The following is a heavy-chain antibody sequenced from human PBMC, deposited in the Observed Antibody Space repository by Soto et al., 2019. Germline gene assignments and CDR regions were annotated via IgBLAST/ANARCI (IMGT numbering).Heavy chain of an antibody. CDR1: GGSISSYY. CDR2: IYYSGST. D-gene: IGHD1-1*01. J-gene: IGHJ4*02. CDR3: ARRYGTTFEY. Sequence: QVQLQESGPGLVKPSETLSLTCTVSGGSISSYYWSWIRQPPGKGLEWIGYIYYSGSTNYNPSLKSRVTISVDTSKNQFSLKLSSATAADTAVYYCARRYGTTFEYWGQGTLVTVSS. V-gene: IGHV4-59*01.